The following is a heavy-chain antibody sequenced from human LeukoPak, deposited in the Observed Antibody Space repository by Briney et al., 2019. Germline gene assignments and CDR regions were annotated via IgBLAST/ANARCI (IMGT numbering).Heavy chain of an antibody. D-gene: IGHD3-3*01. CDR3: ARGTYDLWSGYSYYYYYMDV. CDR2: IYYSGST. Sequence: PSETLSLTCTVSGGSISSGGYYWSWIRQHPGKGLEWIGYIYYSGSTYYNPSLKSRVTISVDTSKNQFSLKLSSVTAADTAVYYCARGTYDLWSGYSYYYYYMDVWGKGTTVTVSS. CDR1: GGSISSGGYY. J-gene: IGHJ6*03. V-gene: IGHV4-31*03.